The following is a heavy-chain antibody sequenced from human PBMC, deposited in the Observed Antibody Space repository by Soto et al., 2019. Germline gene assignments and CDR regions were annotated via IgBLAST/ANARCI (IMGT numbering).Heavy chain of an antibody. CDR2: IYYSGST. CDR3: ARRLYCSGGSCYRNWFDP. D-gene: IGHD2-15*01. J-gene: IGHJ5*02. V-gene: IGHV4-31*03. CDR1: GGSISSGGYY. Sequence: SETLSLTCTVSGGSISSGGYYWSWIRQHPGKGLEWIGYIYYSGSTYYNPSLKSRVTISVDTSKNQFSLKLSSVTAADTAVYYGARRLYCSGGSCYRNWFDPWGQGTLVTVSS.